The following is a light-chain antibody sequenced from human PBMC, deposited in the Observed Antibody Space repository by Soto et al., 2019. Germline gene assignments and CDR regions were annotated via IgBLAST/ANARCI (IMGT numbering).Light chain of an antibody. CDR1: ETVATN. J-gene: IGKJ4*01. Sequence: EVVMTQSPATLSVSPWERATLSCRASETVATNLAWYQQKPGQAPRLLISGASTRAAGISDRFRGSGSGTEFTLTISRLEPEDFAVYYCQQYGSSPLTFGGGTKVDIK. CDR3: QQYGSSPLT. CDR2: GAS. V-gene: IGKV3-20*01.